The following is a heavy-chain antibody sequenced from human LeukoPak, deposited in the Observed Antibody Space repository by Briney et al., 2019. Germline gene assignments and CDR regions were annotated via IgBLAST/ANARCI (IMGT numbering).Heavy chain of an antibody. V-gene: IGHV3-23*01. Sequence: GGSLRLSCAASGFTFRSYAMTWVRVAPGQGLEWVSGINGEGGTANYANSVKVRFTVSRENSKNMLYFHMNSLRAEDTALYCCAKEGGYCYPPDWGLGALVTVSS. J-gene: IGHJ4*02. D-gene: IGHD5-18*01. CDR1: GFTFRSYA. CDR3: AKEGGYCYPPD. CDR2: INGEGGTA.